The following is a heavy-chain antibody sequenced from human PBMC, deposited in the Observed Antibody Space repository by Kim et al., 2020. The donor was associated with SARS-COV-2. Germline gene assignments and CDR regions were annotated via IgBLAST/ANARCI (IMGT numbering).Heavy chain of an antibody. CDR2: ISYDGSNK. CDR3: ARGGGRGFDY. Sequence: GGSLRLSCAASGFTFSSYAMHWVRQAPGKGLEWVAVISYDGSNKYYADSVKGRFTISRDNSKNTLYLQMNSLRAEDTAVYYCARGGGRGFDYWGQGTLVTVSS. CDR1: GFTFSSYA. D-gene: IGHD3-16*01. J-gene: IGHJ4*02. V-gene: IGHV3-30-3*01.